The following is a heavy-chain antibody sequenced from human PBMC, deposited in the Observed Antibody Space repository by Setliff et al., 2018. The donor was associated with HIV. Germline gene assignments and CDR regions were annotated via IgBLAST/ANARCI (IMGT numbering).Heavy chain of an antibody. CDR3: AGFSYNFWVYRFDH. V-gene: IGHV4-31*03. CDR1: GGSTTSGGYY. CDR2: IYYSGST. D-gene: IGHD3-3*01. Sequence: SETLSLTCSVSGGSTTSGGYYWSWIRQHPGKGLEYIGYIYYSGSTYYHPSLKSRVTMSIDTSTQQFFLNVTSVTAADTAVYYCAGFSYNFWVYRFDHWGQGALVTVSS. J-gene: IGHJ4*02.